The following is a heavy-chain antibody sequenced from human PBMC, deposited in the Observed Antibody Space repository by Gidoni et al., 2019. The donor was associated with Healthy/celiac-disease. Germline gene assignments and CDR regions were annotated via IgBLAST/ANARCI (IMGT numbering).Heavy chain of an antibody. CDR1: GGSISSYY. D-gene: IGHD2-21*01. J-gene: IGHJ3*02. CDR2: IYYSGST. CDR3: ARADSYSDAFDI. V-gene: IGHV4-59*01. Sequence: QVQLQESGPGLVKPSEPLSLTCTVSGGSISSYYWSWIRQPPGKGLEWIGYIYYSGSTNYNPSLKSRVTISVDTSKNQFSLKLSSVTAADTAVYYCARADSYSDAFDIWGQGTMVTVSS.